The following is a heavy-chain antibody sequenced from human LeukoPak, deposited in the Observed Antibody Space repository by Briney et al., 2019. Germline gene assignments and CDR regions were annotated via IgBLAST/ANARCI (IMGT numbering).Heavy chain of an antibody. CDR2: ITNNGTTI. CDR3: ARDQWLAYYYHGMDV. Sequence: PGGSLRLSCAASGFTFSSHAMNWVRQAPGKGLEWVSYITNNGTTIYYADSVKGRFTISRDNAENSLYLQMNSLRAEDTAIYYCARDQWLAYYYHGMDVWGQGTTVTVSS. J-gene: IGHJ6*02. V-gene: IGHV3-48*03. CDR1: GFTFSSHA. D-gene: IGHD6-19*01.